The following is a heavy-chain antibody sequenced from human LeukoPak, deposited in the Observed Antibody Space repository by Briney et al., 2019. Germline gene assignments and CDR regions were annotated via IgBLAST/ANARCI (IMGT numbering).Heavy chain of an antibody. V-gene: IGHV3-21*01. D-gene: IGHD5-24*01. CDR3: ARDRPGYNPINYYFDY. CDR2: ISSSSSYI. CDR1: GFTFSSYS. J-gene: IGHJ4*02. Sequence: GGSLRLSCAASGFTFSSYSMNWVRQAPGKGLEWVSSISSSSSYIYYADSVKGRFTISRDNAKNSLYLQMNSLRAEDTAVYYCARDRPGYNPINYYFDYWGQGTLVTVSS.